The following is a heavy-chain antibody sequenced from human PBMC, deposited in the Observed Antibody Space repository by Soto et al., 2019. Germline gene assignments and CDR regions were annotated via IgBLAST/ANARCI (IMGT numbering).Heavy chain of an antibody. CDR2: IYYSGSP. CDR1: GGSISSSNFY. Sequence: SETLSLTSAVYGGSISSSNFYWAWMRQTPGKGLGWIGSIYYSGSPYYNPSLKSRVTISVDTSKNQFSLKLSSVTAADTAVYYCASLSGVAVAARHVAFDIWGQGTLVS. CDR3: ASLSGVAVAARHVAFDI. V-gene: IGHV4-39*01. J-gene: IGHJ3*02. D-gene: IGHD6-19*01.